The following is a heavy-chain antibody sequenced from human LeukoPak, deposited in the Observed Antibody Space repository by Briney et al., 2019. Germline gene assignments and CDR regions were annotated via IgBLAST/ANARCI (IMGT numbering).Heavy chain of an antibody. CDR3: ASPRGGYGSGSYYFYYGMDV. CDR2: ISYDGSNK. J-gene: IGHJ6*04. CDR1: GFTFDEFA. D-gene: IGHD3-10*01. V-gene: IGHV3-30*04. Sequence: TGGSLRLSCAASGFTFDEFAMHWVRQAPGKGLEWVAVISYDGSNKYYADSVKGRFTISRDNSKNTLYLQMNSLRAEDTAVYYCASPRGGYGSGSYYFYYGMDVWGKGTTVTVSS.